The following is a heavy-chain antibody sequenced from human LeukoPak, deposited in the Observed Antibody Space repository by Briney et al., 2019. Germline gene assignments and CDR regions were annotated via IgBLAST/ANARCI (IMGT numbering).Heavy chain of an antibody. Sequence: ASVSVSCTASGYTFTGYYMHWVRQAPGQGLEWMGWINLNSGGTNYAQTLQGRVTMTRDTSISIVYMELSRLRTDDTAVYYCARALRYDDSSGYYAYWGQGTLVTVSS. CDR2: INLNSGGT. J-gene: IGHJ4*02. CDR1: GYTFTGYY. V-gene: IGHV1-2*02. D-gene: IGHD3-22*01. CDR3: ARALRYDDSSGYYAY.